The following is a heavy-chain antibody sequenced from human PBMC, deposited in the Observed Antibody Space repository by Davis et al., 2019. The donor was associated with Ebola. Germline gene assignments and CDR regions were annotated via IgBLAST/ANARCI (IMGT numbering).Heavy chain of an antibody. V-gene: IGHV1-2*02. D-gene: IGHD6-13*01. J-gene: IGHJ6*03. CDR2: INPNSGGT. CDR1: GYTFTGYY. Sequence: ASVKVSCKASGYTFTGYYMQWVRQAPGQGLEWTGWINPNSGGTNYAQKFQGRVTMTRDTSISTAYMELSSLRSDDTAVYYCARDLEGRDGSSWSYYYYYMDVWGKGTTVTVSS. CDR3: ARDLEGRDGSSWSYYYYYMDV.